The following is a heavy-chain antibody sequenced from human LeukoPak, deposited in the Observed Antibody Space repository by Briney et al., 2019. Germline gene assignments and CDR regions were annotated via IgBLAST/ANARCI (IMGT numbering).Heavy chain of an antibody. D-gene: IGHD2-15*01. CDR2: IYYSGST. J-gene: IGHJ4*02. V-gene: IGHV4-59*12. CDR3: ARDLGGYFDY. Sequence: PSETLSLTCTVSGGSISSYYWSWIRQPPGKGLEWIGYIYYSGSTYYNPSLKSRVTISVDTSKNQFSLKLSSVTAADTAVYYCARDLGGYFDYWGQGTLVTVSS. CDR1: GGSISSYY.